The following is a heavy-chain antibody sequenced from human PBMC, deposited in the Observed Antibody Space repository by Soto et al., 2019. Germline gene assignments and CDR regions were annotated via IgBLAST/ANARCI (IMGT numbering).Heavy chain of an antibody. Sequence: EVLLLESGGGLVQPGASLRLSCAASGFTFRSYAMTWVRQAPGKGLEWVSTISGGAGSAYYADSVNGRFTVSRDNSKNTLYLQMNSLRAEDTALYYCARQFSGASPYDAPGSWGPGTLVTVSS. D-gene: IGHD5-12*01. CDR3: ARQFSGASPYDAPGS. J-gene: IGHJ5*02. V-gene: IGHV3-23*01. CDR1: GFTFRSYA. CDR2: ISGGAGSA.